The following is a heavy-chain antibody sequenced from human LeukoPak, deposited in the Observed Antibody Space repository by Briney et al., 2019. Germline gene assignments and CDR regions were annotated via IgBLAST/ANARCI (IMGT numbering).Heavy chain of an antibody. CDR3: ARDGGIVGATYFDY. V-gene: IGHV3-21*01. J-gene: IGHJ4*02. Sequence: GGSLRLSCAASGFTFSSYSMNWVRQAPGKGLEWVSSISSSSSYIYYADSVKGRFTISRDNAKNSLYLQMNSLRAEDTAVYYCARDGGIVGATYFDYWGQGTLVTVSS. CDR1: GFTFSSYS. CDR2: ISSSSSYI. D-gene: IGHD1-26*01.